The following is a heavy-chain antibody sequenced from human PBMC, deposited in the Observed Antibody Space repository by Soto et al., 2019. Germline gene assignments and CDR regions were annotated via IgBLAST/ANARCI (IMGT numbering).Heavy chain of an antibody. CDR1: GYSISSGYY. CDR3: ARDTFGGSYEYFDY. D-gene: IGHD1-26*01. J-gene: IGHJ4*02. CDR2: IYHSGST. V-gene: IGHV4-38-2*02. Sequence: SEPLSLTCAVSGYSISSGYYWGWIRQPPGKGLEWIGSIYHSGSTYYNPSLKSRVTISVDTSKNQFSLKLSSVTAADTAVYYCARDTFGGSYEYFDYWGQGTLVTVSS.